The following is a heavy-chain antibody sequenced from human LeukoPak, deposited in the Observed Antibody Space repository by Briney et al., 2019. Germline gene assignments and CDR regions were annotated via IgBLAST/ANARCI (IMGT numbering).Heavy chain of an antibody. CDR3: ARGRRITMVRGVISLPAFDY. V-gene: IGHV4-34*01. Sequence: SETLSLTCAVYGGSFSGYCWSWIRQPPGKGLEWIGEINHSGSTNYNPSLKSRVAISVDTSKNQFSLKLSSVTAADTAVYYCARGRRITMVRGVISLPAFDYWGQGTLVTVSS. J-gene: IGHJ4*02. CDR1: GGSFSGYC. CDR2: INHSGST. D-gene: IGHD3-10*01.